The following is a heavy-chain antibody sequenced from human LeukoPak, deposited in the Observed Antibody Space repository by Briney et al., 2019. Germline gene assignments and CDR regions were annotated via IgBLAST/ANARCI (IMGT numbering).Heavy chain of an antibody. Sequence: KRGESLKISCKASGYSFTSQWIARVRQMPGKGLEWMGIIYPDDSDTRYSPSFQGQVTISADKSITTAYLQWSSLQAADTTMYYCARRDRGLGASFDYWGQGTLVTVSS. CDR3: ARRDRGLGASFDY. V-gene: IGHV5-51*01. CDR2: IYPDDSDT. D-gene: IGHD3-10*01. J-gene: IGHJ4*02. CDR1: GYSFTSQW.